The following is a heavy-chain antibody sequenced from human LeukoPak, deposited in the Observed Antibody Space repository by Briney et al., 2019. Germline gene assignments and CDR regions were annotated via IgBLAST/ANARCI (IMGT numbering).Heavy chain of an antibody. D-gene: IGHD3-16*02. CDR3: ARDKNYRFDY. V-gene: IGHV1-18*01. CDR1: GYTFTDNG. J-gene: IGHJ4*02. CDR2: ISANSGKT. Sequence: GASVKVTCQASGYTFTDNGISWVRQAPAEGLEWMGWISANSGKTNYAQMFQGRVTMNRETSSSTVYMELRSLRSDYTAVYFCARDKNYRFDYWGQGTLVSVTS.